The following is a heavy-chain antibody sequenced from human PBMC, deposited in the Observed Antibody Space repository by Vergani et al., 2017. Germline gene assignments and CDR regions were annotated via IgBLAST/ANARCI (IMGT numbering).Heavy chain of an antibody. J-gene: IGHJ4*02. CDR3: ASRRPRLXLGSESNAWTFDS. CDR2: ITAIGSA. CDR1: GGSLSGYF. Sequence: QVHLQQRGAGVLKPSETLALTCGVIGGSLSGYFWSWIRQSPGRGLEWIGEITAIGSAKYSPSATSRVTISVDTSRGEFTLTVTSVTAADTGLYFCASRRPRLXLGSESNAWTFDSWGQGTLVTVSS. V-gene: IGHV4-34*02. D-gene: IGHD1-26*01.